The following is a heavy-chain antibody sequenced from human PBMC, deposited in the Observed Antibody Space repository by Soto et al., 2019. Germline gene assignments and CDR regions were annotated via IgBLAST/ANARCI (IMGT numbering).Heavy chain of an antibody. CDR3: SKDPPSIYGVVITFEDY. CDR1: GFTFSSYA. V-gene: IGHV3-23*01. D-gene: IGHD3-3*01. J-gene: IGHJ4*02. Sequence: GGSLRLSCAASGFTFSSYAMSWVRHAPGKGLEWVSAISGSGGSTYHADSVKGRFTISRDNSKNTLKLQMNRLKAEDTTVYYFSKDPPSIYGVVITFEDYWGQGTLVTVSS. CDR2: ISGSGGST.